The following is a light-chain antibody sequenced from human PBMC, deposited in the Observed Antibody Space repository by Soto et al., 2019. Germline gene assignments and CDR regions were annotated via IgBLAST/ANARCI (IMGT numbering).Light chain of an antibody. CDR1: QGLRNC. CDR3: QKYNCSAST. V-gene: IGKV1-27*01. J-gene: IGKJ1*01. CDR2: AAS. Sequence: DIQMTQSPSSVSASVGGRVTITCRSSQGLRNCLAWYQQKPGKVPKLLIYAASTLQPGVRSRFSGSGSGTAFTLTISRLQPQDVAAYHFQKYNCSASTFGQGTQVLIK.